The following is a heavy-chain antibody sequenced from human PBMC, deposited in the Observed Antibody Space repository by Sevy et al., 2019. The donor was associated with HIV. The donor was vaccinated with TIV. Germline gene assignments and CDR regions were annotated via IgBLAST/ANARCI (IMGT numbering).Heavy chain of an antibody. V-gene: IGHV3-9*01. D-gene: IGHD3-10*01. CDR3: VKGGITEAAYYYGLDV. CDR2: INYNSGRV. Sequence: GGSLRLSCATFGVSFEDYGMHWVRQSPERGLEWVAGINYNSGRVGYIDSMKGRFTLSRDNAKQSLYLQMTSLKPEDSALYHCVKGGITEAAYYYGLDVWGQGTTVTVSS. CDR1: GVSFEDYG. J-gene: IGHJ6*02.